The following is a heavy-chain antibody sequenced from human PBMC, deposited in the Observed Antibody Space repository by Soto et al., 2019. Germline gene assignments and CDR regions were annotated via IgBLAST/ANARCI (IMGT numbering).Heavy chain of an antibody. CDR2: IYHSGST. V-gene: IGHV4-59*08. CDR1: GGSFSSYY. D-gene: IGHD5-18*01. CDR3: ASHGRTIGGDSCGYVDY. J-gene: IGHJ4*02. Sequence: PSEPLSLTCTVSGGSFSSYYWSWIRQPPGKGLEWNGYIYHSGSTNYIPALQSRVTISVDTSKNQFSLQLSSVTAADTAVYYCASHGRTIGGDSCGYVDYWGQGTLVTVSS.